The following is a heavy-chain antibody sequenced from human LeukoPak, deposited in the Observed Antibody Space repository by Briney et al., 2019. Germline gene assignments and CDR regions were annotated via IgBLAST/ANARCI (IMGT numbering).Heavy chain of an antibody. CDR1: GGSFSGYY. CDR3: ATLPGDCSGGSCCGTFDY. V-gene: IGHV4-34*01. J-gene: IGHJ4*02. D-gene: IGHD2-15*01. Sequence: SETLSLTCAVYGGSFSGYYWSWIRQPPGKGLEWIGEINHSGSTNYNPSLKSRVTISVDTSKNQFSLKLSSVTAADTAVYYCATLPGDCSGGSCCGTFDYWGQGTLVTVSS. CDR2: INHSGST.